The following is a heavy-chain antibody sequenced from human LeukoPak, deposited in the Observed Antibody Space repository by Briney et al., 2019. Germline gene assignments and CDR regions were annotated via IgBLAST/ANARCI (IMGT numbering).Heavy chain of an antibody. CDR1: GFTFSSYA. D-gene: IGHD3-22*01. J-gene: IGHJ2*01. V-gene: IGHV3-23*01. CDR2: ISGSGGST. Sequence: QAGGYLRLYCAASGFTFSSYAMSWVRQAPGKGLAWVSAISGSGGSTYYADSVKGRFTISRDNSKNTLYLQMNSLRAEDTAVYYCAGARITMIVVVSPTYWYFDLWGRGTLVTVSS. CDR3: AGARITMIVVVSPTYWYFDL.